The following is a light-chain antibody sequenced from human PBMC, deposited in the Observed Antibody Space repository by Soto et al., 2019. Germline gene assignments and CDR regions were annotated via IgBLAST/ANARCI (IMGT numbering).Light chain of an antibody. J-gene: IGKJ2*01. CDR1: QSVSSY. CDR2: DAS. CDR3: QQRSTWPPYT. Sequence: EIVLTQSPATLSLSPGERVTLSCRASQSVSSYLAWYQQKPGQAPRLLIYDASNRATGIPARFSGSGSGTDFTLTISGLEPEDFAVYYCQQRSTWPPYTFGQGTKREIK. V-gene: IGKV3-11*01.